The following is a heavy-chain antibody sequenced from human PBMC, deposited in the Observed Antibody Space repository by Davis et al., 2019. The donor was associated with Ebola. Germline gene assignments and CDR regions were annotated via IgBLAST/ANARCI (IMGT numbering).Heavy chain of an antibody. D-gene: IGHD6-13*01. CDR2: INHSGRT. CDR3: ARDIGLAAAGTGFDY. CDR1: GGSFSGYY. J-gene: IGHJ4*02. Sequence: SEILSLTCAVYGGSFSGYYWSWIRQPPGKGLEWIGEINHSGRTNYNPSLKSRVTISVDTSKNQFSLKLSSVTAADTAVYYCARDIGLAAAGTGFDYWGQGTLVTVSS. V-gene: IGHV4-34*01.